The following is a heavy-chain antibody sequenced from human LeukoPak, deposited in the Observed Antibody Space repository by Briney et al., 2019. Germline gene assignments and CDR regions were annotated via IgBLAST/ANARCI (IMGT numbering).Heavy chain of an antibody. V-gene: IGHV4-30-2*01. Sequence: PSQTLSLTCTVSGGSISSGGYYWSWIRQPPGKGLEWIGYIYHSGSTYYNPSLKSRVTISVDRSKNQFSLKLSSVTAADTAVYYCARDLMYKGSAGSFDYWGQGSLVTVSS. CDR2: IYHSGST. J-gene: IGHJ4*02. D-gene: IGHD6-13*01. CDR1: GGSISSGGYY. CDR3: ARDLMYKGSAGSFDY.